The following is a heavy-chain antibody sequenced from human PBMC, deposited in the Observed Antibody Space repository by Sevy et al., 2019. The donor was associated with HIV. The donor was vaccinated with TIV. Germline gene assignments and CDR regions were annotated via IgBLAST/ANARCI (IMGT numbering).Heavy chain of an antibody. CDR2: ISGSSGYI. CDR3: ARDAKAEAVNKGGLDY. CDR1: GFTFSTYS. D-gene: IGHD6-19*01. Sequence: GGSLRLSCAASGFTFSTYSMNWVRQAPGKGLEWVSSISGSSGYIYYADSLKGRFTISRDNAKNSLFLQMNSLRAEDTAVYYCARDAKAEAVNKGGLDYWGQGTLVTVSS. V-gene: IGHV3-21*01. J-gene: IGHJ4*02.